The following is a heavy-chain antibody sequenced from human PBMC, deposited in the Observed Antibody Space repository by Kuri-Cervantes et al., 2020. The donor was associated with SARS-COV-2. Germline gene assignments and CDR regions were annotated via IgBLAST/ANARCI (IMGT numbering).Heavy chain of an antibody. CDR3: ARGYSDYGDRYFDL. V-gene: IGHV3-30*03. Sequence: GESLKISCAASGFTFSSYAMHWVRQAPGKGLEWVAVISYDGSNKYYADSVKGRFTISRDNSKNTLYLQMSSLRAEDTAVYYCARGYSDYGDRYFDLWGRGTLVTVSS. CDR1: GFTFSSYA. D-gene: IGHD4-17*01. CDR2: ISYDGSNK. J-gene: IGHJ2*01.